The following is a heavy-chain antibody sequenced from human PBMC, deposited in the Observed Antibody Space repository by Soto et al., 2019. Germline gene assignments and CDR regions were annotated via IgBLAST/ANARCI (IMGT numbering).Heavy chain of an antibody. CDR1: GYTFTSYY. V-gene: IGHV1-46*01. CDR2: INPSGGST. CDR3: ARVSIPDDYHYGMDV. J-gene: IGHJ6*02. Sequence: ASVKVSCKASGYTFTSYYMHWGRQAPGQGLEWMGIINPSGGSTSYAQKFQGRVTMTRDTSTSTVYMELSSLRSEDTAVYYCARVSIPDDYHYGMDVWGQGTTVTVSS.